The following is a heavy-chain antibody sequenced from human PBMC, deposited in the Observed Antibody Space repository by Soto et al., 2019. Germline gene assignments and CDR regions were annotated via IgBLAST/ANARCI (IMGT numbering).Heavy chain of an antibody. D-gene: IGHD6-19*01. J-gene: IGHJ6*02. CDR3: ARGRVAVAGTFPYYYYYGMDV. CDR1: GGSFSGYY. CDR2: INHSGST. Sequence: SETLSLTCAVYGGSFSGYYWSWIRQPPGKGLEWIGEINHSGSTNYNPSLKSRVTISVDTSKNQFSLKLSSVTAADTAVYYCARGRVAVAGTFPYYYYYGMDVWGQGTTVTVSS. V-gene: IGHV4-34*01.